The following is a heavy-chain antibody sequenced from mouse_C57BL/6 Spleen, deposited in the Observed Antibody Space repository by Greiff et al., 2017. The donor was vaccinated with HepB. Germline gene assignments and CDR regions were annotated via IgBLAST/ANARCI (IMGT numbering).Heavy chain of an antibody. CDR2: IYPGSGST. Sequence: QVQLQQPGAELVKPGASVKMSCKASGYTFTSYWITWVKQRPGQGLEWIGDIYPGSGSTNYNEKFKSKATLTVDTSPSTSYMQLSSMTSEDSAVYYWSRNHYYGNSIVYGGQGTTLTVSA. CDR1: GYTFTSYW. CDR3: SRNHYYGNSIVY. V-gene: IGHV1-55*01. J-gene: IGHJ2*01. D-gene: IGHD1-1*01.